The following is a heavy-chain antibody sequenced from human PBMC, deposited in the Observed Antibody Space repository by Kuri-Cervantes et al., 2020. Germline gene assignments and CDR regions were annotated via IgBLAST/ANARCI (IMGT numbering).Heavy chain of an antibody. CDR2: IYYSGST. CDR3: ARTLLWFGEKIDY. CDR1: GGSFSGYY. V-gene: IGHV4-59*12. J-gene: IGHJ4*02. Sequence: SETLSLTCAVYGGSFSGYYWSWIRQPPGKGLEWIGYIYYSGSTNYNPSLKSRVTISVDTSKNQFSLKLSSVTAADTAVYYCARTLLWFGEKIDYWGQGTLVTVSS. D-gene: IGHD3-10*01.